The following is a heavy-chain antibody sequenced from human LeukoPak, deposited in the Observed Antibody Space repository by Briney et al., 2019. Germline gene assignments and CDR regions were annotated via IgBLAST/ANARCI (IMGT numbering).Heavy chain of an antibody. CDR2: INAGNSNT. J-gene: IGHJ6*02. Sequence: GASVKVSCKASGYTFTSYTIHWVRQAPGQRLEWMGWINAGNSNTGYAQKFQGRVTMTRNTSISTAYMELSSLRSEDTAVYYCHCLAGYYYYYGMDVWGQGTTVTVSS. CDR3: HCLAGYYYYYGMDV. V-gene: IGHV1-8*01. D-gene: IGHD5/OR15-5a*01. CDR1: GYTFTSYT.